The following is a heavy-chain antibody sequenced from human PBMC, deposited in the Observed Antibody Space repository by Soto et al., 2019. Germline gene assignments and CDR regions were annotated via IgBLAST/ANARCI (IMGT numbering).Heavy chain of an antibody. D-gene: IGHD6-13*01. CDR1: GFTFSSYD. J-gene: IGHJ6*02. CDR2: IGTAGDP. V-gene: IGHV3-13*05. Sequence: PGGSLRLSCAASGFTFSSYDMNWVRQATGKGLEWVSAIGTAGDPYYPGSVKGRFTISRENAKNSLYLQMNSLRAGDTAVYYCARGVNGYSSSWYTSPQLYGMDVWGQGTTVTVSS. CDR3: ARGVNGYSSSWYTSPQLYGMDV.